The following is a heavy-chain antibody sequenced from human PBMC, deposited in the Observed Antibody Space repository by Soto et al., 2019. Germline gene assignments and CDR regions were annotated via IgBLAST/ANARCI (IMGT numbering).Heavy chain of an antibody. CDR3: ARKSPHSRWEPHYFDY. V-gene: IGHV1-69*01. Sequence: QVQLVQSGAEVKKPGSSVKVSCKASGGTFSSYAISWVRQAPGQGLEWMGGIIPIFGTANYAQKFQGRVTITADESTSTDYMELSSLRSEDTAVYYCARKSPHSRWEPHYFDYWGQGTLVTVSS. J-gene: IGHJ4*02. CDR2: IIPIFGTA. CDR1: GGTFSSYA. D-gene: IGHD1-26*01.